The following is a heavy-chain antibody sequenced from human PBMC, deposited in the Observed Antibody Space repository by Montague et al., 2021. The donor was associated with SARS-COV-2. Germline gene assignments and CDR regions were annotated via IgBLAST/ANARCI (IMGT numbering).Heavy chain of an antibody. CDR1: GFTFSTYT. D-gene: IGHD3-22*01. CDR3: WRSSGP. V-gene: IGHV3-21*06. CDR2: IGGTSGYI. J-gene: IGHJ5*02. Sequence: SLRLSCAASGFTFSTYTMNWVRQTPGQGLEWVSSIGGTSGYIYYADSVKGRFTVSRDNAKNSLYLQMSSLRPDDTGAYYCWRSSGPWGQGTLVTVSS.